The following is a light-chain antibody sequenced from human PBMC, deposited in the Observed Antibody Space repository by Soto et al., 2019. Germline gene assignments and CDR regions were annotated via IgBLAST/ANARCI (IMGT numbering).Light chain of an antibody. CDR1: QGLVYSDGNTY. J-gene: IGKJ1*01. CDR2: MIS. Sequence: DVVMTQSPLSLPVTLGQSASISCKSTQGLVYSDGNTYLNWFHQRPGQSPRRLIYMISRRDSGVPDRFSGSGSGTDFTLTIRRVEAEDVGVYYCMQGTHWPWTFGQGPKVEMK. CDR3: MQGTHWPWT. V-gene: IGKV2-30*01.